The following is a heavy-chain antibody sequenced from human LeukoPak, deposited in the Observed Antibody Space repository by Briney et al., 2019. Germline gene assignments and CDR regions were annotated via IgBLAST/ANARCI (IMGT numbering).Heavy chain of an antibody. CDR2: ISGSGGSK. CDR3: AKVRREGNYFDY. J-gene: IGHJ4*02. V-gene: IGHV3-23*01. Sequence: GGSLRPSCAASGFTFSSYGMSWVRQAPGKGLEWVSAISGSGGSKYYADSVKGRFTISRDNSKNKLYLQMNSLRAEDTAVYYCAKVRREGNYFDYWGQGSLVTVSS. CDR1: GFTFSSYG. D-gene: IGHD5-24*01.